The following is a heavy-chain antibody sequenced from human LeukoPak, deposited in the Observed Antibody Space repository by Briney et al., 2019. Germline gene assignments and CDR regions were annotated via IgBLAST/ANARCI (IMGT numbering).Heavy chain of an antibody. CDR1: GFTFSSYN. Sequence: GGSLRLSCAASGFTFSSYNTNWVRQAPGKGLQWVSSISTSSSYIYYADSVKGRFTISRDNAKNPLYLQMNSLSAEDTAVYYCARDALEYDYIWGTYQGDWFVPWGQGTLVTVSS. CDR2: ISTSSSYI. V-gene: IGHV3-21*01. D-gene: IGHD3-16*02. CDR3: ARDALEYDYIWGTYQGDWFVP. J-gene: IGHJ5*02.